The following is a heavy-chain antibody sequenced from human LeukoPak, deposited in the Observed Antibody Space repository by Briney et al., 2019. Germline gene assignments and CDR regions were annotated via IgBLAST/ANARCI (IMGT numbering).Heavy chain of an antibody. J-gene: IGHJ3*02. V-gene: IGHV4-30-4*01. D-gene: IGHD3-10*01. CDR3: ARGAAEWFAFDI. CDR2: IYYSGST. CDR1: GGSFSGYY. Sequence: SETLSLTCAVYGGSFSGYYWSWIRQPPGKGLEWIGYIYYSGSTYYNPSLKSRVTISVDTSKNQFSLKLSSVTAADTAVYYCARGAAEWFAFDIWGQGTMVTVSS.